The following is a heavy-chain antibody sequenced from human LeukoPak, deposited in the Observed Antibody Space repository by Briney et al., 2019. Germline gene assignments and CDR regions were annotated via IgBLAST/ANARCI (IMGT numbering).Heavy chain of an antibody. D-gene: IGHD5-24*01. J-gene: IGHJ4*02. CDR2: IGGSGSRT. V-gene: IGHV3-23*01. CDR3: AKYLQALFDY. CDR1: GFTFSSYA. Sequence: GGSLRLSCAASGFTFSSYAMHWVRQAPGKSLEWVSGIGGSGSRTYYADSVKGRFTISRDNSKNTLYLQMNSLRAEDTAVYYCAKYLQALFDYWGQGTLVTVSS.